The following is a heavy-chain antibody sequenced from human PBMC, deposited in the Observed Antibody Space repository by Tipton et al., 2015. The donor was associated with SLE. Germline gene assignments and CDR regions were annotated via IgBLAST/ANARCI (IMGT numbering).Heavy chain of an antibody. Sequence: TLSLTRTVSGGSISSSSYYWGWIRQPPGKGLEWIGSIYYSGSTYYNPSLKSRVTISVDTSKNQFSLKVSSVAAADTAVYYCARAPGQLWPWDYWGQGTLVTVSS. CDR1: GGSISSSSYY. CDR3: ARAPGQLWPWDY. D-gene: IGHD5-18*01. CDR2: IYYSGST. V-gene: IGHV4-39*07. J-gene: IGHJ4*02.